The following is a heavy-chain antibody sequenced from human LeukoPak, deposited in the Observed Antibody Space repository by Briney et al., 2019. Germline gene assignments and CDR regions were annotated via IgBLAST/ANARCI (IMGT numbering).Heavy chain of an antibody. CDR2: ISSNGDST. Sequence: PGGSLRLSCAASGFTFSVYIMYWVRQAPGKGLEYVSAISSNGDSTYYANSVKGRFTISRDNAKNSLYLQMNSLRAEDTAVYYCARLHYDVLTGPFDYWGQGTLVTVSS. J-gene: IGHJ4*02. D-gene: IGHD3-9*01. CDR1: GFTFSVYI. V-gene: IGHV3-64*01. CDR3: ARLHYDVLTGPFDY.